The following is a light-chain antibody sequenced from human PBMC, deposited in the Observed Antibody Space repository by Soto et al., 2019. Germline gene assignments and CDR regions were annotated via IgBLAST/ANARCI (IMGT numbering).Light chain of an antibody. CDR2: KAS. Sequence: DIQMTQSPSTLSASVGDRVTITCRASQSISSWLAWYQQKPGKTPKLVIYKASILESGVPSRFSGSGSGTEFTLTISGLQPDDFATYYCHQYVSSPWTFGQGTKVEIK. V-gene: IGKV1-5*03. CDR1: QSISSW. J-gene: IGKJ1*01. CDR3: HQYVSSPWT.